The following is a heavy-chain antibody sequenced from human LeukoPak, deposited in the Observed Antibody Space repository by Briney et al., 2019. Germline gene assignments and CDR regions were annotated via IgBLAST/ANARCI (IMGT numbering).Heavy chain of an antibody. CDR1: RFTFTSFA. J-gene: IGHJ3*02. D-gene: IGHD4-17*01. CDR3: AREKTTADAFDI. Sequence: GGSLRLSCAASRFTFTSFAMSWVRQAPGKGLDWVSAISDTGGNTHYADSVKGRFTISRDNAKNSLYLQMNSLRAEDTAVYYCAREKTTADAFDIWGQGTMVTVSS. CDR2: ISDTGGNT. V-gene: IGHV3-23*01.